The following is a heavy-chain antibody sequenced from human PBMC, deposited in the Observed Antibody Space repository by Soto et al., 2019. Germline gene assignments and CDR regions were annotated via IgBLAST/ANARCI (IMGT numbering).Heavy chain of an antibody. J-gene: IGHJ5*02. V-gene: IGHV4-30-2*01. D-gene: IGHD2-2*02. Sequence: QLQLQESGSGLVKPSQTLSLTCAVSGGSISSGGYSWSWIRQPPGKGLEWIGYIYHSGSTYYNPSLKSRVTISVDRSKNQFSLKLSSVTAADTAVYYCARDRCSSTSCYIGERWFDPWGQGTLVTVSS. CDR2: IYHSGST. CDR3: ARDRCSSTSCYIGERWFDP. CDR1: GGSISSGGYS.